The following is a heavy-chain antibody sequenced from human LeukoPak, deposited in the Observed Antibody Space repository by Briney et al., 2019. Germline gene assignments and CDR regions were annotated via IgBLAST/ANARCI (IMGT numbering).Heavy chain of an antibody. J-gene: IGHJ3*02. V-gene: IGHV4-38-2*02. Sequence: PSETLSLTCTVSGYSISNGYYWGWIRQPPGKGLEYIGSIYHAGSTYYNPSLKSRVTLSVDTSKNQFSLKLTSVTAADTAIYYCARVLPVYDAFDNWGQGTMVTVSS. D-gene: IGHD2-2*01. CDR2: IYHAGST. CDR3: ARVLPVYDAFDN. CDR1: GYSISNGYY.